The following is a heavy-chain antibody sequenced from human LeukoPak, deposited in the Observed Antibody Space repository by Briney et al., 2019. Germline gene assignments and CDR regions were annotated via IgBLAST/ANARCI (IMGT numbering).Heavy chain of an antibody. V-gene: IGHV4-39*01. J-gene: IGHJ4*02. CDR3: ARYCSSTSCYSTFDY. CDR2: IYYSGST. CDR1: GGSISSSSYY. Sequence: SETLSLTCTVSGGSISSSSYYWGWIRQPPGKGLEWIGSIYYSGSTYYNPSLKSRVTMSVDTSKNQFSLKLSSVTAADTAVYYCARYCSSTSCYSTFDYWGQGTLVTVSS. D-gene: IGHD2-2*01.